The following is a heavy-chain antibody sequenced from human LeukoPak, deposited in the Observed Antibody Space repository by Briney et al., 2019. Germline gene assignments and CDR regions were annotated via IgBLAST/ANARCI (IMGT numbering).Heavy chain of an antibody. CDR1: GGSINSYK. D-gene: IGHD2-2*01. CDR2: FSSYGSP. J-gene: IGHJ4*02. Sequence: PSETLSLTCTVSGGSINSYKWNWIRQPPGKGLEGSGYFSSYGSPDYTPSFKSRVTTSVDTSQGQFSLMLSTVTAADTAVYYCARFRGTTSWHQEVFDYWGQGAPVTVSS. V-gene: IGHV4-59*08. CDR3: ARFRGTTSWHQEVFDY.